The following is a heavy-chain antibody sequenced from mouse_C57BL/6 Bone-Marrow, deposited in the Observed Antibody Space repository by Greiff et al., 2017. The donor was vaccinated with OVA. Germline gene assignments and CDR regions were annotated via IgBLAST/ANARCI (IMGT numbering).Heavy chain of an antibody. D-gene: IGHD1-1*01. J-gene: IGHJ2*01. CDR1: GYSFTDYN. Sequence: VQLKESGPELVKPGASVKISCKASGYSFTDYNMNWVKQSNGKSLEWIGVINPNYGTTSYNQKFKGKATLTVDQSSSTAYMQLNSLTSEDSAVYYCARITTVVEWYYFDYWGQGTTLTVSS. V-gene: IGHV1-39*01. CDR2: INPNYGTT. CDR3: ARITTVVEWYYFDY.